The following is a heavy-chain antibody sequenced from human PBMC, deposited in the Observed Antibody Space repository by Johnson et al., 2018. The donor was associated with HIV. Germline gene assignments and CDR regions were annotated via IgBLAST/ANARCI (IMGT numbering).Heavy chain of an antibody. D-gene: IGHD3-16*01. CDR1: GFTFRNYA. CDR2: ISWDSGRI. CDR3: VKDIWASYDAFDI. V-gene: IGHV3-9*01. Sequence: VQLVESGGDLIQPGGSLRLSCAASGFTFRNYAMSWVRQAPGKGLQWVSGISWDSGRIGYTDSVKDRFTISRDNAKNSLYLQMNSLRAEDTALYYCVKDIWASYDAFDIWGQGTMVTVSS. J-gene: IGHJ3*02.